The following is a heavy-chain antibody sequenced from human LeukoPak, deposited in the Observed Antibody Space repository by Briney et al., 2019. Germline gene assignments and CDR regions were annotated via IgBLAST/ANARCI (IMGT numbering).Heavy chain of an antibody. D-gene: IGHD1-26*01. J-gene: IGHJ4*02. V-gene: IGHV3-7*01. CDR3: VRSGSYFSK. CDR2: INLDGNDK. CDR1: GFIFSSHW. Sequence: GGSLRLSCAASGFIFSSHWMSWVRQAPGKVLEWVANINLDGNDKNYVDSVKGRFTISRDNAKNSLYLQMNSLRAEDTAMYYCVRSGSYFSKWGQGTLVTVSS.